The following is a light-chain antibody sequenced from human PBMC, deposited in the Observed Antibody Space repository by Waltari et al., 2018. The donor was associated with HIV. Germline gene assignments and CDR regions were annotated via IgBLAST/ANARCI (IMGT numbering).Light chain of an antibody. CDR2: AAS. V-gene: IGKV3-20*01. CDR1: EYISTAF. Sequence: EVVLTQSPDTLSLSPGEEATLSCRASEYISTAFLAWYQQKPGQAPRLLLHAASSRATGVPDRISGSASGTDFTLTISRLEPDDFAVYYCQKYGGSPPITFGQGTRLQI. CDR3: QKYGGSPPIT. J-gene: IGKJ5*01.